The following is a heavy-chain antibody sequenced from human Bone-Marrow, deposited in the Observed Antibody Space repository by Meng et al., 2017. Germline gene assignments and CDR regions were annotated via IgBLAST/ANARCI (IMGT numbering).Heavy chain of an antibody. CDR1: GFTFSSYG. V-gene: IGHV3-33*01. D-gene: IGHD5-18*01. J-gene: IGHJ4*02. Sequence: VALGEGGGGVVQPGRALRLSCAAAGFTFSSYGMHWVRQAPGKGLEWVAVRWYDGSNKYYADSVKGRFTISRDNSKNTLYLQMNSLRAEDTAVYYCARDGPDTAMAYFDYWGQGTLVTVSS. CDR3: ARDGPDTAMAYFDY. CDR2: RWYDGSNK.